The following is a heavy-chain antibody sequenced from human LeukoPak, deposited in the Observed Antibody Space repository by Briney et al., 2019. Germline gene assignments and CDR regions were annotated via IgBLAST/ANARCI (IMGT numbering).Heavy chain of an antibody. D-gene: IGHD4-17*01. Sequence: QPGRSLSLSCAASGFTFGSYGMHWVRQAPGKGLEWVAVISFDGRNKYFGDSVKGRFSISRDNSKNTLSLQMNSLRPEDTAVYYCVKDGHSVTIFDYWGRGTLVTVSS. CDR1: GFTFGSYG. CDR3: VKDGHSVTIFDY. J-gene: IGHJ4*02. V-gene: IGHV3-30*18. CDR2: ISFDGRNK.